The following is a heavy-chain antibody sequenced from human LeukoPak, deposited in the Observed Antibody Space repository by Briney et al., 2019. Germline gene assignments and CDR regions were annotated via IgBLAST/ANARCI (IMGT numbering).Heavy chain of an antibody. CDR2: INSDGSST. CDR1: GFTFSSYW. V-gene: IGHV3-74*01. J-gene: IGHJ3*02. CDR3: ARDQPYGVEVVDAFDI. D-gene: IGHD4-17*01. Sequence: GGSLSLSCAASGFTFSSYWMHWVRQAPGKGLVWVSRINSDGSSTSYADSVKGRFTISRDNAKNTLYLQMNSLRAEDTAVYYCARDQPYGVEVVDAFDIWGQGTMVTVSS.